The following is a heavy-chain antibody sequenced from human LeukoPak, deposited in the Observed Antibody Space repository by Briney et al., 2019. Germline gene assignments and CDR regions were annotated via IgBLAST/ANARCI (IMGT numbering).Heavy chain of an antibody. CDR1: GYTFTIYD. Sequence: ASVTVSCTASGYTFTIYDINWVRQATGQGLEWMGWMNPNSGNTGYAQKFQGRVTITRNTSISTAYMELSSLRSEDTAVYYCARGYCTSTSCHFDYWGQGTLVTVSS. V-gene: IGHV1-8*03. CDR2: MNPNSGNT. D-gene: IGHD2-2*01. CDR3: ARGYCTSTSCHFDY. J-gene: IGHJ4*02.